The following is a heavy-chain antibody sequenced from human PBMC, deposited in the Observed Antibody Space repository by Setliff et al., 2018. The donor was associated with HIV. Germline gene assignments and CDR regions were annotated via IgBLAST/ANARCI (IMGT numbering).Heavy chain of an antibody. Sequence: PGESLKISCKGFGYTFSTHWIGWIRQMPGKGLEWMGIINPRDSDARYSPALQGHFTFSADKSISTAYLQWSSLKGRFTISRDNAKNTLSLQMNTLRAEDTAVYYCARPPTRYNDGWFERGGFDYWGQGTLVTVSS. J-gene: IGHJ4*02. D-gene: IGHD6-19*01. CDR2: INPRDSDA. CDR1: GYTFSTHW. V-gene: IGHV5-51*01. CDR3: AKNTLSLQMNTLRAEDTAVYYCARPPTRYNDGWFERGGFDY.